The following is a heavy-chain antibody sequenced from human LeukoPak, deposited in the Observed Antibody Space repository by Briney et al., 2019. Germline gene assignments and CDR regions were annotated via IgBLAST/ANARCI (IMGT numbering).Heavy chain of an antibody. D-gene: IGHD5-12*01. CDR3: ARGRGNSSR. V-gene: IGHV4-34*01. J-gene: IGHJ4*02. Sequence: SETLSLTCAVYGGSFSGYYWSWIRQPPGKGLEWIGEINHSGSTNHNPSLKSRVTISVDTSKNQFSLKLSSVTAADTAVYYCARGRGNSSRWGQGTLVTVSS. CDR2: INHSGST. CDR1: GGSFSGYY.